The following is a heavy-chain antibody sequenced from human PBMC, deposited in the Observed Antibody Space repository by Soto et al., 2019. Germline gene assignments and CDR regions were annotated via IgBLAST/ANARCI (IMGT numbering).Heavy chain of an antibody. D-gene: IGHD7-27*01. Sequence: PSETLSLTCTVSGGSISSSSYYWGWIRQPPGKGLEWIGSIYYSGSTYYNPSLKSRVTISVDTSKNQFSLKLSSVTAADTAVYYCARDRWGSNNWFDPWGQGTLVTVSS. CDR3: ARDRWGSNNWFDP. V-gene: IGHV4-39*07. CDR2: IYYSGST. J-gene: IGHJ5*02. CDR1: GGSISSSSYY.